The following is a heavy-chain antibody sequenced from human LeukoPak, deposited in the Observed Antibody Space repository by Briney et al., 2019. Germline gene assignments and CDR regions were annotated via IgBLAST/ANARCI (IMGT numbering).Heavy chain of an antibody. D-gene: IGHD6-6*01. CDR1: GYTFTSYD. V-gene: IGHV1-8*01. J-gene: IGHJ5*02. Sequence: ASVKVSCKASGYTFTSYDINWVRQATGQGLEWMGWMNPNSGNTGYAQKFQGRISMTWNTSISTAYMELSSLKSEDTAVYYCAKIGAAARRTPNPRWFDPWGQGTLVTVSS. CDR2: MNPNSGNT. CDR3: AKIGAAARRTPNPRWFDP.